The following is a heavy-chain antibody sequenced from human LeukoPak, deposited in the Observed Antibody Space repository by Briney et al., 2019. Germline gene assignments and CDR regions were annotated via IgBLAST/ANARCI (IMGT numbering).Heavy chain of an antibody. Sequence: PGGSLRLSCAASGFTVSSNYMSWVRQAPGKGLEWVSVIYSGGSTYYADSVKGRFTISRDNSKNTLYLQMNSLRAQDTAVYYCASSVGDYSNSYFDYWGQGHLVTVSS. V-gene: IGHV3-53*01. CDR3: ASSVGDYSNSYFDY. J-gene: IGHJ4*02. D-gene: IGHD4-11*01. CDR1: GFTVSSNY. CDR2: IYSGGST.